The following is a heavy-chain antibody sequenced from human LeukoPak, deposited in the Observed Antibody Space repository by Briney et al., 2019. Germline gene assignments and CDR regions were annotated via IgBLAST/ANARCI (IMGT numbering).Heavy chain of an antibody. V-gene: IGHV4-59*08. CDR2: IYYSGST. D-gene: IGHD4-17*01. Sequence: KPSETLSLTCTVSGGSISSYYWSWIRQPPGKGLEWIGYIYYSGSTNYNPSLKSRVTISVDTSKNQFSLKLSSVTAADTAVYYCARRHGDYAGFDYWGQGTLVTVSS. CDR3: ARRHGDYAGFDY. J-gene: IGHJ4*02. CDR1: GGSISSYY.